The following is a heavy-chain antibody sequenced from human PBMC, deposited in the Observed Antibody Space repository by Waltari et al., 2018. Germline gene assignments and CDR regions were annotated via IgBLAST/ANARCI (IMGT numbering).Heavy chain of an antibody. D-gene: IGHD2-21*02. CDR3: AREIYGGNSRPYDH. J-gene: IGHJ4*02. V-gene: IGHV4-59*02. CDR2: IYYNGNT. Sequence: QVQLQESGPGLVKPSETLSLTCTVSGGSVNSYYWSWIRQPPGKGLEWIGHIYYNGNTDDNPSLKSRVTILVDTSKNQVSLKLTSVTAADTALYFCAREIYGGNSRPYDHWGQGTLVTVAS. CDR1: GGSVNSYY.